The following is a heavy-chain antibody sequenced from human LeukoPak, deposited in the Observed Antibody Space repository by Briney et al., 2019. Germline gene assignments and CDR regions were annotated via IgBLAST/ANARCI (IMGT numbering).Heavy chain of an antibody. CDR1: GVSISSYY. J-gene: IGHJ4*02. V-gene: IGHV4-59*01. CDR2: IYYTGST. Sequence: SETLSLTCTVSGVSISSYYWSWIRQPPGKGLEWIGYIYYTGSTDYNPSLESRVAISVDTSKNQFSLKLSSVTAADTAVYYCARGSKAAPGTFDYRGQGTLVTVSS. CDR3: ARGSKAAPGTFDY. D-gene: IGHD6-13*01.